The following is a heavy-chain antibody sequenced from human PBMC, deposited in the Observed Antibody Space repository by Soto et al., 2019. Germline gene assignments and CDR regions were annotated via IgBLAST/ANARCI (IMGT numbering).Heavy chain of an antibody. CDR1: GASISSGDYF. J-gene: IGHJ4*02. CDR3: ARDKGYSSGPKNFDY. CDR2: IYDSGSS. V-gene: IGHV4-30-4*01. Sequence: SETLSLTCTVSGASISSGDYFWSWLRQSPGTGLQWIGYIYDSGSSYYNPSLKSRVTMSVDTSKNQFSLKLSSVTAADTAVYYCARDKGYSSGPKNFDYWGQGTLVTVSS. D-gene: IGHD5-18*01.